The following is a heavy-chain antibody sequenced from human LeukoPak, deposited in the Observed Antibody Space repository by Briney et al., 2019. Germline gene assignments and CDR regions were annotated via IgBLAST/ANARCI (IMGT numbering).Heavy chain of an antibody. J-gene: IGHJ3*02. CDR1: GGTFSSYA. Sequence: APVKVSCKASGGTFSSYAISWVRQAPGQGLEWMGGIIPIFGTANHAQKFQGRVTITADESTSTAYMELSSLRSEDTAVYYCARGDTSIVGAINNAFDIWGQGTMVSVSS. CDR3: ARGDTSIVGAINNAFDI. D-gene: IGHD1-26*01. V-gene: IGHV1-69*13. CDR2: IIPIFGTA.